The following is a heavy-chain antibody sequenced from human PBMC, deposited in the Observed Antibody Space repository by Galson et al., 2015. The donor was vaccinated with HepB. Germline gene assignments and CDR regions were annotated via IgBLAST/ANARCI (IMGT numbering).Heavy chain of an antibody. D-gene: IGHD1-26*01. CDR2: IFSSGST. V-gene: IGHV4-59*01. CDR3: ARGGAGHYLYYYMDV. J-gene: IGHJ6*03. Sequence: ETLSLTCTVSGDSINKYYWSWLRQTPGKGLEWIGYIFSSGSTNYNPSLKSRVTISADTSKNQFSLNLNSVTAADTAVYYCARGGAGHYLYYYMDVWGEGTTVTVSS. CDR1: GDSINKYY.